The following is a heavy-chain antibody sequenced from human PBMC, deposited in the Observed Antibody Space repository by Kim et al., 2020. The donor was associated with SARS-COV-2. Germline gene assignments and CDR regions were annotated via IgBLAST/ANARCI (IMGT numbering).Heavy chain of an antibody. D-gene: IGHD2-15*01. Sequence: GGSLRLSCTASGFTFGDYAMSWFRQAPGKGLEWVGFIRSKAYGGTTEYAASVKGRFTISRDDSKSIAYLQMNSLKTEDTAVYYCTRELLVVVVAATPAFDYWGQGTLVTVSS. CDR2: IRSKAYGGTT. CDR1: GFTFGDYA. CDR3: TRELLVVVVAATPAFDY. V-gene: IGHV3-49*03. J-gene: IGHJ4*02.